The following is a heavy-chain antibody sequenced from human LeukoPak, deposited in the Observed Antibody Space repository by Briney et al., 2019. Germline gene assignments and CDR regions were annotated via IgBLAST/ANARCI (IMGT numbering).Heavy chain of an antibody. V-gene: IGHV4-39*02. CDR1: GGSISSTSYY. D-gene: IGHD3-22*01. CDR3: ARDGHYYDSSAPTFGNWFDP. J-gene: IGHJ5*02. Sequence: SETLSLTCTVSGGSISSTSYYWGWIRQPPGKGLEWIGSIYYRGSTYYNPSLKSRVTISVDTSKNQFSLKLSSVTAADTAVYYCARDGHYYDSSAPTFGNWFDPWGQGTLVTVSS. CDR2: IYYRGST.